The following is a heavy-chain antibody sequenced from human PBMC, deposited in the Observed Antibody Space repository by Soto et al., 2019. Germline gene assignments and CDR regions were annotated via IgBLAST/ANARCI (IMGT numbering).Heavy chain of an antibody. CDR3: ARVTFTPNWFDS. D-gene: IGHD3-16*01. V-gene: IGHV4-30-4*01. J-gene: IGHJ5*01. Sequence: SLSLTCPVSGDSISSPDYYWSWIRQAPGKGLELIGYVYYRGSIYYTPSFESRVSISIDTSKNQFSLRLTSVTAADSAVYFCARVTFTPNWFDSWGQGILVTVYS. CDR1: GDSISSPDYY. CDR2: VYYRGSI.